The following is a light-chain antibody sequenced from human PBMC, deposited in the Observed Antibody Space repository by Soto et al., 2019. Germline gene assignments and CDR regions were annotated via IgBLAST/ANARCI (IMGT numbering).Light chain of an antibody. J-gene: IGLJ1*01. CDR2: DVS. CDR1: SSDVGGYNY. V-gene: IGLV2-14*01. Sequence: QSALTQPASVSGSPGQSITISCTGTSSDVGGYNYVSWYQQHPGKAPKLMIYDVSNRPSGVSNRFSGSQSGNTASLNISGLQAEDEADYYCSSYTGSSRDVFGTGTKVTVL. CDR3: SSYTGSSRDV.